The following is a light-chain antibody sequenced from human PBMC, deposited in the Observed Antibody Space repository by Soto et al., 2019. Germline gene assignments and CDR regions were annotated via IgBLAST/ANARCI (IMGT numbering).Light chain of an antibody. V-gene: IGKV3D-20*02. CDR3: QHRGNWPPIT. CDR1: QSVSSSY. Sequence: IVLTQSPGTLSLSPGERATLSCRASQSVSSSYLAWYQQKPGQAPRLLVYGASSRATGIPDRFSGFGSGTDFTLTISRLEPEDFAVYYCQHRGNWPPITFGQGTRLEIK. J-gene: IGKJ5*01. CDR2: GAS.